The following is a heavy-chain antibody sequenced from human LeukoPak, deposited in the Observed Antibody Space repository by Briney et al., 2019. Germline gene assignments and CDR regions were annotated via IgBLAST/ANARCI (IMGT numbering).Heavy chain of an antibody. CDR1: GGSFSGYY. D-gene: IGHD3-10*01. CDR2: INHSGST. Sequence: PSETLSLTCAVYGGSFSGYYWSWIRQPPGKGLEWIGEINHSGSTNYNPSLKSRVTISVDTSKNQFSLKLSSVTAADTAVYYCARHAKILLWFGESHFDYWGQGTLVTVSS. V-gene: IGHV4-34*01. J-gene: IGHJ4*02. CDR3: ARHAKILLWFGESHFDY.